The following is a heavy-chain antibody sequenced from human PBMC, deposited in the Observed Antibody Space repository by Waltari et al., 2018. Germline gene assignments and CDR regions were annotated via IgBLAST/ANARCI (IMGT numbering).Heavy chain of an antibody. J-gene: IGHJ6*02. CDR2: IYYSGST. V-gene: IGHV4-59*11. CDR1: GGSISSHY. CDR3: ARGGGYYYYGMDV. Sequence: QVQLQESGPGLVKPSETLSLTCTVSGGSISSHYWSWIRQPPGKGLEWIGYIYYSGSTTHTPPLKSRVTISVDTSKNQFSLKLSSVTAADTAVYYCARGGGYYYYGMDVWGQGTTVTVSS.